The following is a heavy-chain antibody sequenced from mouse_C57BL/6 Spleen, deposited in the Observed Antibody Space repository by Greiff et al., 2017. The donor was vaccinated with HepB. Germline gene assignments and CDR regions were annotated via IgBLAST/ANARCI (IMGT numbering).Heavy chain of an antibody. CDR2: IDPSDSYT. J-gene: IGHJ2*01. CDR3: ARSGYYYGSFDY. Sequence: VQLQQPGAELVKPGASVKLSCKASGYTFTSYWMQWVKQRPGQGLEWIGEIDPSDSYTNYNQKFKGKATLTVDTSSSTAYMQLSSLTSEDSAVYYCARSGYYYGSFDYWGQGTTLTVSS. V-gene: IGHV1-50*01. D-gene: IGHD1-1*01. CDR1: GYTFTSYW.